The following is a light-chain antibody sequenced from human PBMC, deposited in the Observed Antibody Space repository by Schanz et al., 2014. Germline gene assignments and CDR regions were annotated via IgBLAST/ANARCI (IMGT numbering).Light chain of an antibody. Sequence: AIQLTQSPSSLSASVGDRVTIACRASQSISSWLAWYQQKPGKVPKLLINAASSLPSGVPSRFSGSGSGTDFTLTISSLQPEDFATYYCLQDHTYPLTFGGGTKVEI. CDR2: AAS. J-gene: IGKJ4*01. CDR3: LQDHTYPLT. V-gene: IGKV1-13*02. CDR1: QSISSW.